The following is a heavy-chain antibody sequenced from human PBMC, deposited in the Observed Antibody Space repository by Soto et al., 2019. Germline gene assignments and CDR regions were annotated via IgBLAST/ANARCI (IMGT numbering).Heavy chain of an antibody. J-gene: IGHJ6*02. CDR2: VSSTSSSI. D-gene: IGHD3-3*01. Sequence: EVQLVESGGGLVKPGGSLRLSCAASGFTFSHYSMNWVRQAPGKGLEWVAFVSSTSSSIYYAGSVKGRFTISRDNATNSLYLQMNTLRAEDTAVYYFAKERGRGSPGSGGLDVWCQGTTGTVSS. CDR1: GFTFSHYS. V-gene: IGHV3-21*01. CDR3: AKERGRGSPGSGGLDV.